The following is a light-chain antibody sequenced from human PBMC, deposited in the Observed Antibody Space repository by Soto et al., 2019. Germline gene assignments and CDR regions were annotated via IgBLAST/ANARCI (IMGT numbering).Light chain of an antibody. CDR2: MNN. Sequence: QSVLTQPPSLSGTPGQTVTISCFGSRCNIGSSIVHWYQQLPGTAPKHLIYMNNQRPSGVPDRFSASKSGTSASLVISGLRSEDEADYYCVAWDDDLSARVFGGGTKVTVL. V-gene: IGLV1-47*01. CDR1: RCNIGSSI. J-gene: IGLJ3*02. CDR3: VAWDDDLSARV.